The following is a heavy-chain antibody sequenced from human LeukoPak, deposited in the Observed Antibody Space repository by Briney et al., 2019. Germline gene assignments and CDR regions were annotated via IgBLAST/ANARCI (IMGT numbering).Heavy chain of an antibody. CDR3: AKDLYSSSWYYFDY. V-gene: IGHV3-9*01. CDR2: ISWNSGSI. J-gene: IGHJ4*02. Sequence: GRSLRLSCAASGFTFDDYAMHWVRQAPGKGLEWVSGISWNSGSIGYADSVKGRFTISRDNAKDSLYLQMNSLRAEDTALYYCAKDLYSSSWYYFDYWGQGTLVTVSS. D-gene: IGHD6-13*01. CDR1: GFTFDDYA.